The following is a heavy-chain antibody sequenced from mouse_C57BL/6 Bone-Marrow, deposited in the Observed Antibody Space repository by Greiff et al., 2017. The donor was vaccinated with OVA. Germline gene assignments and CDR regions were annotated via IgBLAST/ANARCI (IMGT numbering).Heavy chain of an antibody. CDR2: IDPENGDT. CDR3: TTSPLYYGSSYDY. Sequence: EVHLVESGAELVRPGASVKLSCTASGFNIKDDYMHWVKQRPEQGLEWIGWIDPENGDTEYASKFQGKATITADTSSNTAYLQLSSLTSEDTAVYYCTTSPLYYGSSYDYWGQGTTLTVSS. J-gene: IGHJ2*01. CDR1: GFNIKDDY. V-gene: IGHV14-4*01. D-gene: IGHD1-1*01.